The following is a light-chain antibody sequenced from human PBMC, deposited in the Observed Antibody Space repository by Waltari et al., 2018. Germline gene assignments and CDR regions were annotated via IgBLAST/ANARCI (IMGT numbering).Light chain of an antibody. CDR3: SSYTSISTWV. Sequence: QSAQTQPASVSESPGQSITISCTGTSSDVGGYNYVSWYQHHPGKAPKLMIYDVIHRPSGVSDRFSGSKSGNTASLTISGLQAEDEADYFCSSYTSISTWVFGGGTKLTVL. V-gene: IGLV2-14*03. CDR2: DVI. CDR1: SSDVGGYNY. J-gene: IGLJ3*02.